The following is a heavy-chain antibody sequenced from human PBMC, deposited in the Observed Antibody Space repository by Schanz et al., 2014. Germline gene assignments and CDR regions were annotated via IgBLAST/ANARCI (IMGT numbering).Heavy chain of an antibody. D-gene: IGHD2-8*02. CDR1: FSPFTGYY. J-gene: IGHJ4*02. CDR2: INPNSGAT. V-gene: IGHV1-2*06. Sequence: QVQLVQSGAEVKKPGASVPFSFPSSFSPFTGYYMHWVRQAPGQGLEWMGQINPNSGATIYAQNFQGRVTMTRDTSISTAYMELSRLRSDDTAVYYCARGLVRYFAYWGQGTLVTVSS. CDR3: ARGLVRYFAY.